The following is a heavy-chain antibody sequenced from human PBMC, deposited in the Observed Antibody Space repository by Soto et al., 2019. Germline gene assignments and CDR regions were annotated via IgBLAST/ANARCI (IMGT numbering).Heavy chain of an antibody. CDR1: GYTFTSYY. CDR2: INPSGGST. CDR3: ARDRIKRYSSSWYLAY. Sequence: RASVKVSCKASGYTFTSYYMHWVRQAPGQGLEWMGIINPSGGSTSYAQKFQGRVTMTRDTSTSTVYMELSSLRSEDTAVYYCARDRIKRYSSSWYLAYWGQGTLVTVSS. J-gene: IGHJ4*02. D-gene: IGHD6-13*01. V-gene: IGHV1-46*01.